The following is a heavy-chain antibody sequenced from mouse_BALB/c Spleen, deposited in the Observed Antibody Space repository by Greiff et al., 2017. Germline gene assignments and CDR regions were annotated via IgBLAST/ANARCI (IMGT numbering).Heavy chain of an antibody. D-gene: IGHD1-1*01. J-gene: IGHJ4*01. CDR3: ARVYGSRGYAMDY. V-gene: IGHV1-31*01. CDR1: GYSFTGYY. Sequence: VQLQQSGPELVKPGASVKISCKASGYSFTGYYMHWVKQSHVKSLEWIGRINPYNGATSYNQNFKDKASLTVDKSSSTAYMELHSLTSEDSAVYYCARVYGSRGYAMDYWGQGTSVTVSS. CDR2: INPYNGAT.